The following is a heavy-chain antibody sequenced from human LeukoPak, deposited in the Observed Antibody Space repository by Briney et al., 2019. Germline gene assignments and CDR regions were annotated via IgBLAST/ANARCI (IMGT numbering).Heavy chain of an antibody. CDR3: ARVEVPFYDPRLPAAINYYYMDV. Sequence: AETLSLTCTVSGGSISSSSYYWGWIRQPPGKGLEWIGSIYYSGSTYYNPSLKSRVTISVDTSKNQFSLKLSSVTAADTAVYYRARVEVPFYDPRLPAAINYYYMDVWGKGTTVTVSS. J-gene: IGHJ6*03. CDR1: GGSISSSSYY. CDR2: IYYSGST. V-gene: IGHV4-39*01. D-gene: IGHD2-2*01.